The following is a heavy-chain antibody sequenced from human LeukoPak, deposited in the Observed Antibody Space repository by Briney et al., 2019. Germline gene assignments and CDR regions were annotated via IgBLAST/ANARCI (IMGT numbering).Heavy chain of an antibody. CDR1: GGSFSGYY. D-gene: IGHD2-15*01. CDR2: INHSGST. CDR3: ARGRVVVVAASYYYGMDV. V-gene: IGHV4-34*01. Sequence: PSGTLSLTCAAYGGSFSGYYWSWIRQPPGKGLEWIGEINHSGSTNYNPSLKSRVTISVDTSKNQFSLKLSSVTAADTAVYYCARGRVVVVAASYYYGMDVWGQGTTVTVSS. J-gene: IGHJ6*02.